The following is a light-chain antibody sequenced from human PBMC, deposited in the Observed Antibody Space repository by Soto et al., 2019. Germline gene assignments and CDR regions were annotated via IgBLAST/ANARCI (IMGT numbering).Light chain of an antibody. V-gene: IGKV3-11*01. CDR1: QSVTWY. Sequence: EIVLTQSPATLSLSPGERATLSCRASQSVTWYLAWYQQKPGQAPRLLIYDATNRATGIPARFSGSGSGTDFTLTISSLEPEDFVVYYCQQRTNWLTFGGGTRVEI. J-gene: IGKJ4*01. CDR3: QQRTNWLT. CDR2: DAT.